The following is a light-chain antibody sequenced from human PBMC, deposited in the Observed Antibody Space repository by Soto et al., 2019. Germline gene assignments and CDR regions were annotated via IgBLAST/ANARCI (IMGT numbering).Light chain of an antibody. CDR3: QQYNHWPRP. Sequence: EIVMTQSPATLSVSAGDRATISCRASQSISISLAWYQQKPGQAPRLLIYGASTRATDIPSRFSGSGSGTEFTLTISGLQPDDFADYYCQQYNHWPRPFGGGTKVEIK. CDR1: QSISIS. V-gene: IGKV3-15*01. CDR2: GAS. J-gene: IGKJ4*01.